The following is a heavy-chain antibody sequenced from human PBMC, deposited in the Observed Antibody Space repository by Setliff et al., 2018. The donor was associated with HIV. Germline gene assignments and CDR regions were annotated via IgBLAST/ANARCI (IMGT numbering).Heavy chain of an antibody. CDR1: GYTFTSYG. V-gene: IGHV1-18*01. CDR3: ARFAVAGTRVANYFDY. Sequence: ASVKVSCKASGYTFTSYGISWVRQAPGQGLEWMGWISAYNGNTNYAQQLQGRVTLTTDTSTSTAYMELRSLRSDDTAVYYCARFAVAGTRVANYFDYWGQGTVVTVSS. D-gene: IGHD6-19*01. CDR2: ISAYNGNT. J-gene: IGHJ4*02.